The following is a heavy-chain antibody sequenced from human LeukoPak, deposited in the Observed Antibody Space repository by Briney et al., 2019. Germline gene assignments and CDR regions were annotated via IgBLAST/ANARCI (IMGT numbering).Heavy chain of an antibody. V-gene: IGHV4-34*01. J-gene: IGHJ1*01. CDR3: ARRLLGYCSGGSCYSGYFQH. CDR1: GGSFSGYY. Sequence: SETLSLTCAVYGGSFSGYYWSWIRQPPGKGLEWIGEINHSGSTNYNPSLRSRVTISVDTSKNQFSLKLSSVTAADTAVYYCARRLLGYCSGGSCYSGYFQHWGQGTLVTVSS. CDR2: INHSGST. D-gene: IGHD2-15*01.